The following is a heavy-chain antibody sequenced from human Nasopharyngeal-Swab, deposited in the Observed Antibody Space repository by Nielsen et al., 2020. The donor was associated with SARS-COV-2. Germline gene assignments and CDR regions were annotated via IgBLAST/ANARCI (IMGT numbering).Heavy chain of an antibody. CDR1: GFTFSSYS. CDR2: ISSSSSYT. CDR3: ASSPGYSSSWYDNYYYYGMDV. J-gene: IGHJ6*02. D-gene: IGHD6-13*01. Sequence: GGSLRLSCAASGFTFSSYSMNWVRQAPGKGLEWVSSISSSSSYTYYADSVKGRFTISRDNAKNSLYLQMNSLRAEDTAVYYCASSPGYSSSWYDNYYYYGMDVWGQGTTVTVSS. V-gene: IGHV3-21*01.